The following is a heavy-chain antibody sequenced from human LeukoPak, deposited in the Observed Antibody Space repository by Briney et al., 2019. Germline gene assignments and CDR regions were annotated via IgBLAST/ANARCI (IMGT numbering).Heavy chain of an antibody. CDR3: ARPGGPSWNDAFDI. J-gene: IGHJ3*02. Sequence: SVKVSCKASGGTFSSYAISWVRQAPGQGLEWMGGIIPIFGTANYAQKFQGRVTITADESTSTAYMELSSLRSGDTAVYYCARPGGPSWNDAFDIWGQGTMVTVSS. V-gene: IGHV1-69*13. CDR2: IIPIFGTA. D-gene: IGHD2-2*01. CDR1: GGTFSSYA.